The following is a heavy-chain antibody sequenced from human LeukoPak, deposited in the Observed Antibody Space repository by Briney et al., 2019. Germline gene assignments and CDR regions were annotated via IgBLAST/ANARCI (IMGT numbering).Heavy chain of an antibody. D-gene: IGHD4-17*01. J-gene: IGHJ4*02. CDR3: AKVGLRLGGDY. Sequence: TGGSLRLSCAASGFTVSSNYMSWVRQAPGKGLEWVSSISGSGGNTYFADSVKGRFTISRDNSKNTLYLQMNSLRAEDTAVYYCAKVGLRLGGDYWGQGTLVTVSS. V-gene: IGHV3-23*01. CDR2: ISGSGGNT. CDR1: GFTVSSNY.